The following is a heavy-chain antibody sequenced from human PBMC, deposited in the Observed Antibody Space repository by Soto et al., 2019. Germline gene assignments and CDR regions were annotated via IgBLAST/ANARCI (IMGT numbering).Heavy chain of an antibody. V-gene: IGHV3-23*01. J-gene: IGHJ6*02. D-gene: IGHD2-15*01. CDR2: ISGSGGST. CDR1: GFTFSSYA. Sequence: GGSLRLSCAASGFTFSSYAMSWVRQAPGKGLEWVSAISGSGGSTYYADSVKGRFTISRDNSKNTLYLQMNSLRAEDTAVYYCAKLGGSAYYYGMDVWGQGTTVTVSS. CDR3: AKLGGSAYYYGMDV.